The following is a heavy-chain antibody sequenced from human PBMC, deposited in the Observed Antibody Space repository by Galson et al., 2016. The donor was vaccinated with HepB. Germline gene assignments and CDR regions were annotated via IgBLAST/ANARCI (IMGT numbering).Heavy chain of an antibody. D-gene: IGHD3-9*01. CDR3: ARAPDHDILTGGYYYGMDV. J-gene: IGHJ6*02. Sequence: SLRLSCAASGFTFNNFGMNWVRQAPGKGLEWVSSISGSGTYIYNADSVKGRFTISRDNAKNSLYLQMNSLRAEDTAVYYCARAPDHDILTGGYYYGMDVWGQGTTVTVSS. CDR2: ISGSGTYI. CDR1: GFTFNNFG. V-gene: IGHV3-21*01.